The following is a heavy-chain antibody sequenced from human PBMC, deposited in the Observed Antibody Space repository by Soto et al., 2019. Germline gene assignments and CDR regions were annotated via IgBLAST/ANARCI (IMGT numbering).Heavy chain of an antibody. Sequence: QLQLQESGPGLVKPSETLSLTCTVSGGSISSSSYYWGWIRQPPGKGLAWIGSIYYSGSTYYNPTLKSRVTISVDTSENQFALKLSSVTASDTAVYYCARGRRYSSSWYSAYWGQGTLVTVSS. D-gene: IGHD6-13*01. V-gene: IGHV4-39*01. CDR1: GGSISSSSYY. J-gene: IGHJ4*02. CDR3: ARGRRYSSSWYSAY. CDR2: IYYSGST.